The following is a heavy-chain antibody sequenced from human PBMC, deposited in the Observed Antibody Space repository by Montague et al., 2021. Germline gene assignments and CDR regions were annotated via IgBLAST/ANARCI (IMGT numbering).Heavy chain of an antibody. Sequence: SETLSLTCTVSGDSISFYSWSWIRQPPGKGLEWIGYVYYTGTTNYNPSLKSRVTISVDTSRNQFFLNVNSVTAADTAVYYCARKGTNWDYWGQGTLVTVSS. J-gene: IGHJ4*02. CDR3: ARKGTNWDY. V-gene: IGHV4-59*01. CDR1: GDSISFYS. CDR2: VYYTGTT. D-gene: IGHD5-24*01.